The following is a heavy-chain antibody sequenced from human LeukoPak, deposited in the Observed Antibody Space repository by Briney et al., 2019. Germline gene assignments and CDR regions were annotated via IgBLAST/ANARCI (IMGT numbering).Heavy chain of an antibody. D-gene: IGHD2-15*01. CDR2: ISYDGSNK. Sequence: PGGSLRLSCAASGFTFSSYAMHWVRQAPGKGLEWVAVISYDGSNKYYADSVKGRFTISRDNSKNTLYLQMNSLRAEDTAVYYCARDPTFRXCSXXXXXXXXDYWXXGXLVTV. CDR3: ARDPTFRXCSXXXXXXXXDY. V-gene: IGHV3-30-3*01. J-gene: IGHJ4*02. CDR1: GFTFSSYA.